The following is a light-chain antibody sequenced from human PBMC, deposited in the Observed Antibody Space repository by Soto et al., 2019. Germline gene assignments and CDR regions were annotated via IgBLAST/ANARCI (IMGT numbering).Light chain of an antibody. J-gene: IGKJ4*01. CDR3: QQSYSTPFT. CDR1: QSINSY. Sequence: DIQMTQSPSSLSASVGDRVTITCRASQSINSYLNWYQQKPGKAPKLLIYAASSLQSGVPSRFSGSGSGTDFTLTISSLQPEDFATYYCQQSYSTPFTFGGRTKVEIK. V-gene: IGKV1-39*01. CDR2: AAS.